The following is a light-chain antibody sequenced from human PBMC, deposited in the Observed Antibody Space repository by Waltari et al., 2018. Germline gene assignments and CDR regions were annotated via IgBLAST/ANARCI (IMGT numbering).Light chain of an antibody. J-gene: IGLJ1*01. CDR1: TNADNN. Sequence: SYVLTQAPSVSVAPGETARITCGGNTNADNNVHWYQQKPGQAPVLVIFYDSDRPSGIPERFSGSNSGNTATLTISRAEAGDEADYYCQVWDTSIDLSVFGTGTKVTVL. V-gene: IGLV3-21*04. CDR3: QVWDTSIDLSV. CDR2: YDS.